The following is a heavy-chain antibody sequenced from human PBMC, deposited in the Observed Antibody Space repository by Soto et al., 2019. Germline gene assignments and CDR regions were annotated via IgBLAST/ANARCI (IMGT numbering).Heavy chain of an antibody. CDR3: ARVLRAVANWLAP. CDR1: GDTFTNFG. V-gene: IGHV1-18*01. D-gene: IGHD6-19*01. J-gene: IGHJ5*02. CDR2: IATYNTNR. Sequence: ASVKVSCKTSGDTFTNFGLSWVRQAPGQGLEWMGWIATYNTNRNYAQKFQGRLTLTTDTSTSTAYMELKSLGYDDTAVYYCARVLRAVANWLAPWTQGTMVPLS.